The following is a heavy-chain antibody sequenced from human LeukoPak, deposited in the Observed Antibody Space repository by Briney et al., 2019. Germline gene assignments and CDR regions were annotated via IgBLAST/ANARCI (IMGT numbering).Heavy chain of an antibody. CDR1: GGSISSGGYS. Sequence: PSETLSLTCAVSGGSISSGGYSWSWIRQPPGKGLEWIGYIYHSGSTYYNPSLKSRVTISVDRSKNQFSLKLSSVTAADMAVYYCARVPPAAGTWYFDLWGRGTLVTVSS. J-gene: IGHJ2*01. CDR3: ARVPPAAGTWYFDL. CDR2: IYHSGST. D-gene: IGHD6-13*01. V-gene: IGHV4-30-2*01.